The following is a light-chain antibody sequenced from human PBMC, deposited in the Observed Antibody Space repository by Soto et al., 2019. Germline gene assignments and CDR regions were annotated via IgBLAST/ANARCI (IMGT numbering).Light chain of an antibody. V-gene: IGLV2-8*01. CDR1: KNDIGVYDF. CDR3: KSHAGSKTSV. J-gene: IGLJ1*01. CDR2: EVV. Sequence: QSILPHPHDSAVAPGHSLTISCAGTKNDIGVYDFVSWYQHHPGKAARLIIYEVVQRPSGVPDRFSGSKSGNTASLTVSGLQAADEADYFCKSHAGSKTSVFGSGTKGTAL.